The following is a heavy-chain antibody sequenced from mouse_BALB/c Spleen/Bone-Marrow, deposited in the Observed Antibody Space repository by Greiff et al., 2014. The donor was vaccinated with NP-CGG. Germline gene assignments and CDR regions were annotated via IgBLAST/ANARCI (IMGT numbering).Heavy chain of an antibody. V-gene: IGHV1-80*01. J-gene: IGHJ4*01. CDR3: ARGVPMDY. Sequence: QVQLKQSGAELVRPGSSVKISCKASGYAFSSYWMNWVKQRPGQGLEWIGQIYPGDGDTNYNGKFKGKATLTADKSSSTAYMQLSSLTSEDSAVYFCARGVPMDYWGQGTPVTVSS. CDR1: GYAFSSYW. CDR2: IYPGDGDT.